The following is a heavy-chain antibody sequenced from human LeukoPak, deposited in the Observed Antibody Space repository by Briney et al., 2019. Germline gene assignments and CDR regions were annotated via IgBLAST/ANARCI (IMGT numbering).Heavy chain of an antibody. CDR3: ARDRELLWFGELFTGAIDY. J-gene: IGHJ4*02. Sequence: GASVKVSCKSSGYTSSSYGFSWMRQAPGQRLEWMGWINAGNGNTKYSQKFQGRVTITRDTSASTAYMELSSLRSEDTAVYYCARDRELLWFGELFTGAIDYWGQGTLVTVSS. V-gene: IGHV1-3*01. CDR1: GYTSSSYG. CDR2: INAGNGNT. D-gene: IGHD3-10*01.